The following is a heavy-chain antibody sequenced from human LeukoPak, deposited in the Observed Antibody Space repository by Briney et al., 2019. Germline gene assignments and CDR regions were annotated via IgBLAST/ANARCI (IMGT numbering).Heavy chain of an antibody. J-gene: IGHJ4*02. CDR1: GYLFTDYY. D-gene: IGHD3-22*01. V-gene: IGHV3-30*19. CDR2: ISYDGSNK. Sequence: SCQASGYLFTDYYMHWVRQAPGKGLEWVAVISYDGSNKYYADSVKGRFTISRDNSKNTLYLQMNSLRAEDTAVYYCARDRYYYDSSGYLNYWGQGTLVTVSS. CDR3: ARDRYYYDSSGYLNY.